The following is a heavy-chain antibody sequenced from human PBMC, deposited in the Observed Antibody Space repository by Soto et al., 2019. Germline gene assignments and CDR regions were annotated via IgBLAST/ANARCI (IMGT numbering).Heavy chain of an antibody. J-gene: IGHJ6*03. CDR3: ASFCSSTSCSYYYMDV. D-gene: IGHD2-2*01. CDR1: GFTFSSYG. V-gene: IGHV3-7*01. Sequence: PGGSLRLSCAASGFTFSSYGMHWVRQAPGKGLEWVANIKQDGSEKYYVDSVKGRFTISRDNAKNSLYLQMNSLIAEDTAVYYCASFCSSTSCSYYYMDVWGKGTTVTVSS. CDR2: IKQDGSEK.